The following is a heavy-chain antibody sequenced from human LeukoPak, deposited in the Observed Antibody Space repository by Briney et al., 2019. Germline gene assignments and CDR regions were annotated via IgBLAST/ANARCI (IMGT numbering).Heavy chain of an antibody. Sequence: GGSLRLSCAASGFTFSSYSMNWVRRAPGKGLEWVSSISSSSSYIYYADSVKGRFTISRDNAKNSLYLQMNSLRAEDTAVYYCAREGCSSTSCYDYWGQGTLVTVSS. CDR3: AREGCSSTSCYDY. CDR1: GFTFSSYS. CDR2: ISSSSSYI. D-gene: IGHD2-2*01. V-gene: IGHV3-21*01. J-gene: IGHJ4*02.